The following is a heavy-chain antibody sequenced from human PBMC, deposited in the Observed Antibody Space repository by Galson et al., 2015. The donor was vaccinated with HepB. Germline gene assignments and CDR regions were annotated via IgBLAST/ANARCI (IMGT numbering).Heavy chain of an antibody. V-gene: IGHV1-46*01. Sequence: SVKVSCKASGYTFTNYYINWVRQAPGQGLEWMGVINPSLGTTTYAQKFQGSVTMTRDTSTSTVYMELSSLRSEDTAVYYCARVGVVVRGSIGLGGLDVWGQGTTVTVSS. CDR2: INPSLGTT. CDR1: GYTFTNYY. CDR3: ARVGVVVRGSIGLGGLDV. J-gene: IGHJ6*02. D-gene: IGHD3-10*01.